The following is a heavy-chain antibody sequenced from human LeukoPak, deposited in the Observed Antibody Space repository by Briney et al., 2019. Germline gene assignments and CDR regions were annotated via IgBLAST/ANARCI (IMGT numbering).Heavy chain of an antibody. CDR3: ARGRLPGYYFDY. CDR2: MSSDETTP. Sequence: GGSLRLSCAASGFTFSIYEMHWVRQAPGKGLEWVALMSSDETTPDYADSVKGRFTISRDDSSNTLFLQMDSLRVDDTAVYYCARGRLPGYYFDYWGQGNLVTVSS. J-gene: IGHJ4*02. V-gene: IGHV3-30-3*01. CDR1: GFTFSIYE. D-gene: IGHD6-13*01.